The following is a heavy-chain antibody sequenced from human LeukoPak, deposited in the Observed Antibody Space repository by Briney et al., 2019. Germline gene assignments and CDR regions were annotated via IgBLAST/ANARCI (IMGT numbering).Heavy chain of an antibody. D-gene: IGHD5-18*01. V-gene: IGHV3-48*04. J-gene: IGHJ4*02. Sequence: PGGSLRLSCAASGFTFNTYNMNWVRQAPGKGLEWVSYISSTSRTIYYADSVKGRFTISRDNAKNSLYLQMNSLRAEDTAVYYCARDSHSYNMAEDFDYWGQGTLVTVSS. CDR2: ISSTSRTI. CDR1: GFTFNTYN. CDR3: ARDSHSYNMAEDFDY.